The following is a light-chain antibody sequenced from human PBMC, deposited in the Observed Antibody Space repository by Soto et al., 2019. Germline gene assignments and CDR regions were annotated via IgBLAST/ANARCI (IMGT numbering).Light chain of an antibody. Sequence: DIQMTQSPSSVSASIGDTVTITCRASQDINVYLNWYQQKPGEVPKLLIYSASTLHSGVPSRFTGSGSGTDFTFTISSLQPEDIATYYCQQYENLPITFGQGTRLEI. CDR3: QQYENLPIT. CDR1: QDINVY. CDR2: SAS. J-gene: IGKJ5*01. V-gene: IGKV1-33*01.